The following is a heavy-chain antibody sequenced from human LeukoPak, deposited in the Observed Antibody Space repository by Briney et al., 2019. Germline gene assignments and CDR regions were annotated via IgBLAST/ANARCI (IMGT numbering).Heavy chain of an antibody. CDR2: ISGGGGTTYYA. CDR3: AKFYDILTGYFDY. V-gene: IGHV3-23*01. D-gene: IGHD3-9*01. Sequence: GGSLRLSCAASGFTFSSYGMSWVRQSPGKGLEWVPAISGGGGTTYYAYYADSVRGRFTISRDNSKNTLYLQMNSLRAEDTAVYYCAKFYDILTGYFDYWGQGTLVTVSS. CDR1: GFTFSSYG. J-gene: IGHJ4*02.